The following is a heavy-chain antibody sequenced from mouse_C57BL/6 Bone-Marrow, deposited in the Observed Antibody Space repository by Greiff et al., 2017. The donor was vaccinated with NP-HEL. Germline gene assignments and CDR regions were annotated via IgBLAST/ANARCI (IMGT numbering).Heavy chain of an antibody. CDR2: ISYDGSN. V-gene: IGHV3-6*01. CDR3: AVRYYFDY. CDR1: GYSITSGYY. Sequence: LEESGPGLVKPSQSLSLTCSVTGYSITSGYYWNWIRQFPGNKLEWMGYISYDGSNNYNPSLKNRISITRDTSKNQFFLKLNSVTTEDTATYYCAVRYYFDYWGQGTTLTVSS. J-gene: IGHJ2*01.